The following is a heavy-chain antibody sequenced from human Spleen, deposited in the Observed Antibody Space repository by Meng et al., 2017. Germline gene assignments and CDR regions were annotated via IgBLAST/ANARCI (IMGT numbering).Heavy chain of an antibody. D-gene: IGHD1-26*01. Sequence: SETLSLTCTVSGGSISSSSYYWGWIRQPPGKGLEWIGSIYYSGSTYYNPSLKSRVTISVVTSKNQFSLKLSSVTAADTAVYYCASISGSYYSPADYWGQGTLVTVSS. CDR1: GGSISSSSYY. CDR2: IYYSGST. V-gene: IGHV4-39*07. CDR3: ASISGSYYSPADY. J-gene: IGHJ4*02.